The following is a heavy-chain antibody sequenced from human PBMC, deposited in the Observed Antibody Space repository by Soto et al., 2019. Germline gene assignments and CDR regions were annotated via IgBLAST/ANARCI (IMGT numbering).Heavy chain of an antibody. CDR2: IYYSGST. Sequence: SETLSLTCTVSGGSISGSSYYWGWIRQPPGKGLEWIGSIYYSGSTSYNPSLESRVTISVDTSKNQFSLKLSSVTAADTAVYYCARAVLRYYYGMDVWGQGTTVTVSS. J-gene: IGHJ6*02. V-gene: IGHV4-39*01. CDR3: ARAVLRYYYGMDV. CDR1: GGSISGSSYY. D-gene: IGHD1-20*01.